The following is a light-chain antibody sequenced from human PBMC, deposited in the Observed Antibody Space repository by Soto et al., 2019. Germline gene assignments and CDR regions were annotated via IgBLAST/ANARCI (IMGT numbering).Light chain of an antibody. J-gene: IGKJ4*01. CDR2: AAS. Sequence: DIQLTQSPSFLSASVGDRVTITCRASQGISSYLAWYQQKPGKAPKLLIYAASTLQSGVPSRLSGSGSATEFTLTTSSLQPEDFATYYCQQLNSYPSLTFGGGTKVEIK. V-gene: IGKV1-9*01. CDR1: QGISSY. CDR3: QQLNSYPSLT.